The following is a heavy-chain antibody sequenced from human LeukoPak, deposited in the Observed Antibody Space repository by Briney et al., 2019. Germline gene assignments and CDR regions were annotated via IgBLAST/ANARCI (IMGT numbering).Heavy chain of an antibody. CDR1: GFTFSSYS. CDR2: ITSSSSDI. V-gene: IGHV3-48*02. J-gene: IGHJ4*02. D-gene: IGHD1-14*01. CDR3: ARDRNLGFDY. Sequence: PGGSLRLSCAASGFTFSSYSMNWVRQAPGKGLEWISYITSSSSDISYADSVKGRFTISRDNAKNSLYLQMNRLRDEDTAVYYCARDRNLGFDYWGQGTLLTVSP.